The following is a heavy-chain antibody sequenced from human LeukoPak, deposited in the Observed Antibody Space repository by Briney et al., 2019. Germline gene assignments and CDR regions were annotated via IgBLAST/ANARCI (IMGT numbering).Heavy chain of an antibody. CDR3: ARDLHSSGWYRFDY. D-gene: IGHD6-19*01. Sequence: GASVKVSCKASGYTFTSYGISWVRRAPGQGLEWMGWISAYNGNTNYAQKLQGRVTMTTDTSTSTAYMELRSLRSDDTAVYYCARDLHSSGWYRFDYWGQGTLVTVSS. CDR1: GYTFTSYG. V-gene: IGHV1-18*01. CDR2: ISAYNGNT. J-gene: IGHJ4*02.